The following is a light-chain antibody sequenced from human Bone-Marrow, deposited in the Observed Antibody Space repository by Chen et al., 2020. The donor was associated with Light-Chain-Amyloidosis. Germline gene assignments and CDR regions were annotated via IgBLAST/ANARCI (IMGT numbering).Light chain of an antibody. V-gene: IGKV3-11*01. J-gene: IGKJ5*01. CDR2: DAS. CDR1: QSVGSS. Sequence: EIVLTQSPATLSLSPGERATLSCRASQSVGSSLAWYQQKPGQAPRLLIYDASNRATGIPARLSGSGSGTDFTLTISSLETEDIAAYYCQQRSNWPPAITFGQGTRLEIK. CDR3: QQRSNWPPAIT.